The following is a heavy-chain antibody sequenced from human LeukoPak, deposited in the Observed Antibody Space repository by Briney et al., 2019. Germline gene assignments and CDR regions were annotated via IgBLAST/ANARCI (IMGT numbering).Heavy chain of an antibody. J-gene: IGHJ4*02. CDR2: ISGSGGST. D-gene: IGHD1-26*01. Sequence: GGSLRLSCAASGFTFSSYATSWVRQAPGKGLEWVSAISGSGGSTYYADYVKGRFTISRDNSKNTLYLQMNSLRAEDTAVYYCAKDSGSYYSDYWGQGTLVTVSS. CDR1: GFTFSSYA. CDR3: AKDSGSYYSDY. V-gene: IGHV3-23*01.